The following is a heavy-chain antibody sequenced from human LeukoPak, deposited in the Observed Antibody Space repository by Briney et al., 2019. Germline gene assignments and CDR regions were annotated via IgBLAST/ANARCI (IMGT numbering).Heavy chain of an antibody. V-gene: IGHV3-30*04. CDR3: ARADSSGYYRRFDY. CDR2: ISYDGSNK. Sequence: GGSLGLSCAASGFTFSSYAMHWVRQAPGKGLEWVAVISYDGSNKYYADSVKGRFTISRDNSKNTLYLQMNSLRAEDTAVYYCARADSSGYYRRFDYWGQGTLVTASS. CDR1: GFTFSSYA. D-gene: IGHD3-22*01. J-gene: IGHJ4*02.